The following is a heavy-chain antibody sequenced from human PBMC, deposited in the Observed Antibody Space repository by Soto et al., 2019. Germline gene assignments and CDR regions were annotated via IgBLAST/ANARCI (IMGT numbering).Heavy chain of an antibody. CDR1: GFTFSAYG. CDR3: ARTTSSSPLY. CDR2: ISSSSSTI. D-gene: IGHD6-6*01. V-gene: IGHV3-48*01. Sequence: GGSLRLSCAASGFTFSAYGMGWVRQATGKGLEWVSYISSSSSTIYYADSVKGRFTISRDNAKNSLYLQMNSLRVDDTAVYYGARTTSSSPLYWGQGALVTVS. J-gene: IGHJ4*02.